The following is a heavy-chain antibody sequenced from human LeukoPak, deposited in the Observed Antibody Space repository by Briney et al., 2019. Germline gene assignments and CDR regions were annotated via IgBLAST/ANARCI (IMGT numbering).Heavy chain of an antibody. CDR1: GYSFTSYW. Sequence: GESLKISCKGSGYSFTSYWIGWVRQMPGKGLEWMGIIYPGDSDTRYSPSFQGQVTISADKSISTAYLQWGSLKASDTAMYYCARQWFDSNYYFDYWGQGTLVTVSS. CDR3: ARQWFDSNYYFDY. CDR2: IYPGDSDT. D-gene: IGHD4-11*01. J-gene: IGHJ4*02. V-gene: IGHV5-51*01.